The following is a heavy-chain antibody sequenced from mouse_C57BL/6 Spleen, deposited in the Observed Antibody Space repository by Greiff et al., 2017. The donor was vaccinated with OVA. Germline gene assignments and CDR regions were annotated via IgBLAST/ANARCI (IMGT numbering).Heavy chain of an antibody. D-gene: IGHD2-3*01. CDR2: ISYDGSN. Sequence: EVKLVESGPGLVKPSQSLSLTCSVTGYSITSGYYWNWIRQFPGNKLEWMGYISYDGSNNYNPSLKNRISITRDTSKNQFFLKLNSVTTEDTATYYCARDHDGYYAWFAYWGQGTLVTVSA. CDR3: ARDHDGYYAWFAY. J-gene: IGHJ3*01. V-gene: IGHV3-6*01. CDR1: GYSITSGYY.